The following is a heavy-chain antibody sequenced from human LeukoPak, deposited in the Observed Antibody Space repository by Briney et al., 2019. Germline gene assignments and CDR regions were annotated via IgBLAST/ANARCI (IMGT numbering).Heavy chain of an antibody. D-gene: IGHD6-13*01. CDR3: ARADSSSWAIDP. J-gene: IGHJ5*02. V-gene: IGHV4-34*01. CDR2: TNHSGST. CDR1: GGSFSGYY. Sequence: SSETLSLTCAVYGGSFSGYYWSWIRQPPGKGLEWIGETNHSGSTNYNPSLKSRVTISVDTSKNQFSLKLSSVTAADTAVYYCARADSSSWAIDPWGQGTLVTVSS.